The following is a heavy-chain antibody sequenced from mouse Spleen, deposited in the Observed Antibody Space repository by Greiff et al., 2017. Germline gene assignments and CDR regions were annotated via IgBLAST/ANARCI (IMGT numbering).Heavy chain of an antibody. J-gene: IGHJ2*01. CDR3: ARFITTVVAHWDV. V-gene: IGHV5-6*01. D-gene: IGHD1-1*01. CDR1: GFTFSSYG. Sequence: VQLKQSGGDLVKPGGSLKLSCAASGFTFSSYGMSWVRQTPDKRLEWVATISSGGSYTYYPDSVKGRFTISRDNAKNTLYLQMSSLKSEDTAMYYCARFITTVVAHWDVWGQGTTLTVSS. CDR2: ISSGGSYT.